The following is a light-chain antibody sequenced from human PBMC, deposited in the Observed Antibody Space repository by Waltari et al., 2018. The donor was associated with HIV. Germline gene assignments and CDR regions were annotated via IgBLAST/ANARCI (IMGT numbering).Light chain of an antibody. CDR2: GAS. J-gene: IGKJ1*01. CDR1: QPVSDY. Sequence: IRMTQSPSSLSASTGDRVNITCRASQPVSDYVAWFRQRPGETPQFLIFGASRLHTWVPSRFSGSSSGTEFTLSVSCLQSEDFATFFCQQYYDYPWTFGPGT. CDR3: QQYYDYPWT. V-gene: IGKV1-8*01.